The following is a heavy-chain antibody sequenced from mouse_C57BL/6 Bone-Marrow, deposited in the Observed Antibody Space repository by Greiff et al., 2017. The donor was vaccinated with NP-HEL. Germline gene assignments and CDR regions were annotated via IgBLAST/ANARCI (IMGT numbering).Heavy chain of an antibody. D-gene: IGHD1-1*01. CDR2: IYPGDGDT. CDR3: ANTLYVYAMDY. V-gene: IGHV1-82*01. J-gene: IGHJ4*01. CDR1: GYAFSSSW. Sequence: QVQLQQSGPELVKPGASVKISCKASGYAFSSSWMNWVKQRPGKGLEWIGRIYPGDGDTNYNGKFKGKATLTADKSSSTAYMQLSSLTSEDSAVYFCANTLYVYAMDYWGQGTSVTVSS.